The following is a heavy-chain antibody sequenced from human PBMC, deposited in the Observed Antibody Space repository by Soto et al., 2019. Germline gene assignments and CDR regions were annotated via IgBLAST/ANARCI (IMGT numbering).Heavy chain of an antibody. D-gene: IGHD4-17*01. CDR3: AKDIDYGDYHYYGMDV. V-gene: IGHV4-30-2*01. Sequence: PSETLSLTCAVSGGSISSGGYSWSWIRQPPGKGLERIGYIYHSGSTYYNPSLKSRVTISVDRSKNQFSLKLSSVTAADTALYYCAKDIDYGDYHYYGMDVWGQGTTVTVSS. J-gene: IGHJ6*02. CDR1: GGSISSGGYS. CDR2: IYHSGST.